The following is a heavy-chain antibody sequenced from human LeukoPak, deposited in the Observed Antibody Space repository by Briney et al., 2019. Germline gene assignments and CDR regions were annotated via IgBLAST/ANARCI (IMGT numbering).Heavy chain of an antibody. D-gene: IGHD3-16*01. V-gene: IGHV3-23*01. CDR2: ISGSGGST. CDR1: GFTFSSYA. CDR3: AKDGRLMTRSRLRFLPYFDS. Sequence: PGGSLRLSCAASGFTFSSYAMSWVRQAPRKGLEWVSAISGSGGSTYYADSAKGRFTISIDNSKNVFYLEMTGLGVEDTAIYFCAKDGRLMTRSRLRFLPYFDSWGRGTQVTVSS. J-gene: IGHJ4*02.